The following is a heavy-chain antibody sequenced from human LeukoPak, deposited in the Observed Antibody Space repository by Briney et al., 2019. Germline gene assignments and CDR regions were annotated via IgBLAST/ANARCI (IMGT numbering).Heavy chain of an antibody. V-gene: IGHV1-69*13. J-gene: IGHJ4*02. D-gene: IGHD4-23*01. Sequence: ASVKVSCKASGGTFISYAISWVRQAPGQGLEWMGGIIPIFGTANYAQKFQGRVTITADESTSTAYMELSSLRSEDTAVYYCARDIEDYGGNGWTDWGQGTLVTVSS. CDR2: IIPIFGTA. CDR1: GGTFISYA. CDR3: ARDIEDYGGNGWTD.